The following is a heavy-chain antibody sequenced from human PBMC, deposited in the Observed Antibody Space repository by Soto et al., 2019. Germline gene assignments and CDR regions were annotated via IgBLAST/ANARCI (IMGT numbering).Heavy chain of an antibody. CDR3: ARDRSGSYLEGFDY. CDR2: SSSSSRTT. CDR1: GFTLSEYN. Sequence: PGGSLRLSCAASGFTLSEYNMIWVRQAPGKGLEWVSYSSSSSRTTYYADSVKGRFTISRDNAENSLHLQMSSLRDEDTAIYYCARDRSGSYLEGFDYWGQGTLVTVSS. J-gene: IGHJ4*02. D-gene: IGHD1-26*01. V-gene: IGHV3-48*02.